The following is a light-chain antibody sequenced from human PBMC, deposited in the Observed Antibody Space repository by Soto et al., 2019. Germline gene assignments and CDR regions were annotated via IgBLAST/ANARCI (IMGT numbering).Light chain of an antibody. J-gene: IGKJ1*01. V-gene: IGKV1-39*01. CDR1: QSISSW. CDR3: QQSYSTTWT. Sequence: DIQMTQSPSTLSASVGDRVTITCRASQSISSWLAWYRQKPGKAPKLLIYAASSLQSGVPSRFSGSGSETDFTLTISSLQPEDFATYSCQQSYSTTWTFGQGTKWIS. CDR2: AAS.